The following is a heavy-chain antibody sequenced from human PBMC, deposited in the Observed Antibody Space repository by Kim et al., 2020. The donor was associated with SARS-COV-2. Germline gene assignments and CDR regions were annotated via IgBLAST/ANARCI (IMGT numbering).Heavy chain of an antibody. CDR1: GGSISSSSYY. V-gene: IGHV4-39*07. CDR3: ARVESGGYGAFDI. D-gene: IGHD1-26*01. Sequence: SETLSLTCTVSGGSISSSSYYWGWIRQPPGKGLEWIGSIYYSGSTYYNPSLKSRVTISVDTSKNQFSLKLSSVTAAGTAVYYCARVESGGYGAFDIWGQGTMVTVSS. CDR2: IYYSGST. J-gene: IGHJ3*02.